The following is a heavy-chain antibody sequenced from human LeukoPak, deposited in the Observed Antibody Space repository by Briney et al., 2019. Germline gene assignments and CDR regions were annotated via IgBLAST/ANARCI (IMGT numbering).Heavy chain of an antibody. Sequence: GASVKVSCKASGYTFTGYYMHWVRQAPGQGLEWMGWINPNSGGTNYAQKFQGRVTMTRDTCISTAYMELSRLRSDDTAVYYCAREGPDWADAFDIWGQGTMVTVSS. CDR1: GYTFTGYY. CDR3: AREGPDWADAFDI. J-gene: IGHJ3*02. CDR2: INPNSGGT. D-gene: IGHD3-9*01. V-gene: IGHV1-2*02.